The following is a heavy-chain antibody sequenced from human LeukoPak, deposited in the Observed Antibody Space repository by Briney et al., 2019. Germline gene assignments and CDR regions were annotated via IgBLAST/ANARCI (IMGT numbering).Heavy chain of an antibody. CDR1: GGSISSSSYY. V-gene: IGHV4-39*01. Sequence: SETLSLTCTVSGGSISSSSYYWGWIRQPPGKGLEWVGSIYYSGSTYYNPSLKSRVTISVDTSKNQFSLKLSSVTAADTAVYYCASWGDITGTTFDYYYMDVWGKGTTVTVSS. D-gene: IGHD1-7*01. CDR2: IYYSGST. CDR3: ASWGDITGTTFDYYYMDV. J-gene: IGHJ6*03.